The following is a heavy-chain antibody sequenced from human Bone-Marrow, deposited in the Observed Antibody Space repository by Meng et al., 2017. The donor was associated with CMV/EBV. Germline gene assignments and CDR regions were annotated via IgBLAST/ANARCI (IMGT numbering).Heavy chain of an antibody. CDR3: ARDRSDYGGNS. CDR1: GGSISSYY. V-gene: IGHV3-7*01. CDR2: IKQDGSEK. J-gene: IGHJ4*02. Sequence: ETLSLTCTVSGGSISSYYWSWVRQAPGKGLEWVANIKQDGSEKYYVDSVKGRFTISRDNAKNSLYLQMNSLRAEDTAVYYCARDRSDYGGNSWGQGTLVTVSS. D-gene: IGHD4-23*01.